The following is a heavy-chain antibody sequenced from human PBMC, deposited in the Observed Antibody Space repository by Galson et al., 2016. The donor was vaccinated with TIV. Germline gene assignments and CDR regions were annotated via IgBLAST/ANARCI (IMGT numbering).Heavy chain of an antibody. CDR1: GGTFSSYG. CDR2: INPMFGIT. D-gene: IGHD3-10*01. CDR3: ARAPDYSGSGSQGYFEY. J-gene: IGHJ4*02. Sequence: SVKVSCKASGGTFSSYGISWVRQAPGQGLEWMGGINPMFGITNYAQKFQGRVTITADEFPSTAYMELSRLRYEDTAVYYCARAPDYSGSGSQGYFEYWGQGTLVIVSS. V-gene: IGHV1-69*13.